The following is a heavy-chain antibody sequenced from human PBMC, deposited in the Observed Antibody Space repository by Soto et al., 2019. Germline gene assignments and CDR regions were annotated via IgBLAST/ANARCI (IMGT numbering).Heavy chain of an antibody. D-gene: IGHD6-13*01. CDR3: ARTIAAAFGHYYYGMDV. Sequence: EVQLVESGGGLVQPGGSLRLSCAASGFTFSSYEMNWVRQAPGKGLEWVSYISSSGSTIYYADSVKGRFTISRDNAKESLYLQMNSLRAEDTAVYYCARTIAAAFGHYYYGMDVWGQGTTVTVSS. V-gene: IGHV3-48*03. CDR1: GFTFSSYE. CDR2: ISSSGSTI. J-gene: IGHJ6*02.